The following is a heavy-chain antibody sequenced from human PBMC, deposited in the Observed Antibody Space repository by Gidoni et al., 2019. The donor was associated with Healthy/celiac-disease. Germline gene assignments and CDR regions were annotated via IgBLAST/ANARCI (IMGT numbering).Heavy chain of an antibody. CDR3: ARSIAARPDVGVVDY. V-gene: IGHV1-46*01. D-gene: IGHD6-6*01. Sequence: QKFQGRVTMTRDTSTSTVYMELSSLRSEDTAVYYCARSIAARPDVGVVDYWGQGTLVTVSS. J-gene: IGHJ4*02.